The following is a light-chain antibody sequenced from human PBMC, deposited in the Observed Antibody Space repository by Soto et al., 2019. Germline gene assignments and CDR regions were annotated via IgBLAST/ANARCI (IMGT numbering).Light chain of an antibody. CDR2: GAS. CDR3: QQYCSSPLN. Sequence: EIVLTQSPGTLSLSPGERATLSCRASQSVSSSYLAWYQQKPGQAPRLLIYGASSRATGIPDRFSGSGSGTDFTLTISRLEPEDFAVYYCQQYCSSPLNFGGGTKVEIK. CDR1: QSVSSSY. V-gene: IGKV3-20*01. J-gene: IGKJ4*01.